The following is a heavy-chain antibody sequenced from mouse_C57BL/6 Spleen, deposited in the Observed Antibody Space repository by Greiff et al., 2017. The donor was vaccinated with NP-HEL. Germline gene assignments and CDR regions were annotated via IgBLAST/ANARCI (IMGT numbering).Heavy chain of an antibody. J-gene: IGHJ2*01. CDR3: ARSGLGGYYCDY. V-gene: IGHV1-69*01. D-gene: IGHD4-1*01. CDR2: IDPSDSYT. CDR1: GYTFTSYW. Sequence: QVQLQQSGAALVMPGASVKLSCKASGYTFTSYWMHWVKQRPGQGLEWIGEIDPSDSYTNYNQKFKGKSTLTVDKSSSTAYMQLSSLTSEDSAVYYCARSGLGGYYCDYWGQGTTLTVSS.